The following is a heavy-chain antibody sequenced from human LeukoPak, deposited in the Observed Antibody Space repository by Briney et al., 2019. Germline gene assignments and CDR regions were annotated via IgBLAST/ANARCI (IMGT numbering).Heavy chain of an antibody. J-gene: IGHJ5*02. V-gene: IGHV4-59*01. CDR2: IYYSGST. CDR1: GGSISSYY. CDR3: ARAGGDKYYYGSGKGFDP. D-gene: IGHD3-10*01. Sequence: SETLSLTCTVSGGSISSYYWSWIRQPPGKGLEWIGYIYYSGSTNYNPSLKSRVTISVDTSKNQFSLKLSSVTAADTAVYYCARAGGDKYYYGSGKGFDPWGQGTLVTVSS.